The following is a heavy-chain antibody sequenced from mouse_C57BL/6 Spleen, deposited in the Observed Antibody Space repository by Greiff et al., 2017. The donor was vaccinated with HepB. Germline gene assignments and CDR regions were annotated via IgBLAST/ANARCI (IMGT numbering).Heavy chain of an antibody. J-gene: IGHJ4*01. CDR2: IDPSDSYT. D-gene: IGHD2-5*01. Sequence: QVQLQQPGAELVMPGASVKLSCKASGYTFTSYWMHWVKQRPGQGLEWIGEIDPSDSYTNYNQKFKGKSTLTVDKSSSTAYMQLSSLTSEDSAVYYCARDSNYPMDDWGQGTSVTVSS. V-gene: IGHV1-69*01. CDR3: ARDSNYPMDD. CDR1: GYTFTSYW.